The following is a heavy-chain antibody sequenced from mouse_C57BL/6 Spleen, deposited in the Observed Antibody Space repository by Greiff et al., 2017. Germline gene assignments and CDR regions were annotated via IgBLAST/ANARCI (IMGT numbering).Heavy chain of an antibody. CDR3: ARGGNATVWYIDV. CDR1: GYTFTSYW. V-gene: IGHV1-59*01. Sequence: QVQLQQPGAELVRPGTSVKLSCKASGYTFTSYWMHWVKQRPGQGLEWIGVIDPSDSYTNYNQKFKGKATLTVDTSSSTAYMQLSSLTSEDSAVYYWARGGNATVWYIDVWGTGTTVTVSS. D-gene: IGHD1-1*01. J-gene: IGHJ1*03. CDR2: IDPSDSYT.